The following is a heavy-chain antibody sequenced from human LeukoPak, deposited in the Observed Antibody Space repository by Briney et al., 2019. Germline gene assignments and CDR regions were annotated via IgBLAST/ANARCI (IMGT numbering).Heavy chain of an antibody. J-gene: IGHJ4*02. D-gene: IGHD3-22*01. CDR2: ISSSSSTI. CDR3: ARGAYYYED. CDR1: GYSFTSYW. V-gene: IGHV3-48*01. Sequence: PGESLKISCKASGYSFTSYWIGWVRQMPGKGLEWVSYISSSSSTIYYADSVKGRFTISRDNAKNSLYLQMNSLRAEDTAVYYCARGAYYYEDWGQGTLVTVSS.